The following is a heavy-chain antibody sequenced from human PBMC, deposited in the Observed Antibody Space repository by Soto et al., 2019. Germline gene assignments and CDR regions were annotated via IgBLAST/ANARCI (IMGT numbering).Heavy chain of an antibody. J-gene: IGHJ4*02. CDR3: AASMVRGVISEFDY. CDR2: ISGSGGST. CDR1: GFTFSSYA. Sequence: GGSLRLSCAASGFTFSSYAMSWVRQAPGKGLEWVSAISGSGGSTYYADSVKGRFTISRDNSKNTLYLQMNSLRAEDTAVYYCAASMVRGVISEFDYWGQGTLVTVSS. D-gene: IGHD3-10*01. V-gene: IGHV3-23*01.